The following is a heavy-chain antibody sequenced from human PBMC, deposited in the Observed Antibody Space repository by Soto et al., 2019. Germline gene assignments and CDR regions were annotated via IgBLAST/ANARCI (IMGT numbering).Heavy chain of an antibody. Sequence: GGSLRLSCAASGFTFSNAWMSWVRQAPGKGLEWVGRIKSKTDGGTTDYAAPVKGRFTISRDDSKNTLYLQMNSLKAEDTAVYYCTTLLVPAANYYYYYGMDVWGQGTTVTVSS. J-gene: IGHJ6*02. CDR3: TTLLVPAANYYYYYGMDV. D-gene: IGHD2-2*01. CDR1: GFTFSNAW. V-gene: IGHV3-15*01. CDR2: IKSKTDGGTT.